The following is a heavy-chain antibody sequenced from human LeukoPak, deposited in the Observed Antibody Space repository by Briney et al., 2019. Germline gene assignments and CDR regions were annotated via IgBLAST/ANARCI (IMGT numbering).Heavy chain of an antibody. CDR2: IYYSGST. Sequence: SETLSLTCTVSGGSISSETYYWGCIRQPPGKGLECIGSIYYSGSTYYNPSLKSRVTISVDTSKNQFSLKLSSVTAADTAVYYCVGDSSTWTSWFDPWGQGTLVTVSS. D-gene: IGHD2-2*01. V-gene: IGHV4-39*07. CDR1: GGSISSETYY. J-gene: IGHJ5*02. CDR3: VGDSSTWTSWFDP.